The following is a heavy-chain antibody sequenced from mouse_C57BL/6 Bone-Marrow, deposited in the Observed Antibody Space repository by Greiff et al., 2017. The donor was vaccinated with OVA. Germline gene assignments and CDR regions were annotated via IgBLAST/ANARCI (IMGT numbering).Heavy chain of an antibody. Sequence: VQLQQSGPELVKPGDSVKISCKASGYSFTGYFMHWVMQSHGKRLEWIGRINPYNGDTFYNQKFKGKATLTVDKSSSTAHMELRSLTSEDSAVYYCARSGCEVARFDYWGQGTTLTVSS. V-gene: IGHV1-20*01. CDR2: INPYNGDT. D-gene: IGHD1-1*02. CDR3: ARSGCEVARFDY. J-gene: IGHJ2*01. CDR1: GYSFTGYF.